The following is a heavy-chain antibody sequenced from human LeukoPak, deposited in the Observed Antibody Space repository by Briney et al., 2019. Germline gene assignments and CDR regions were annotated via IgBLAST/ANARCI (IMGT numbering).Heavy chain of an antibody. CDR3: AKGVGGSANYYYMDV. D-gene: IGHD3-10*01. Sequence: KPSETLSLTCTVSGGSISSSSYYWGWIRQPPGKGLEWIGSIYYSGSTYYNPSLKSRVIISVDTSKNQFSLNLISVTAADTAVYYCAKGVGGSANYYYMDVWGKGTTVTVSS. CDR2: IYYSGST. J-gene: IGHJ6*03. V-gene: IGHV4-39*01. CDR1: GGSISSSSYY.